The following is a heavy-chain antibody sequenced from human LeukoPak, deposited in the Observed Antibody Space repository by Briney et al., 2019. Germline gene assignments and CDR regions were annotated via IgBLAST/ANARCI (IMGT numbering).Heavy chain of an antibody. J-gene: IGHJ4*02. CDR1: GFTFSSYD. CDR2: ISYDGSNK. CDR3: ARKDYYFDY. Sequence: PGGPLRLSCAASGFTFSSYDMHWVRQAPGKGLEWVAVISYDGSNKYYADSVKGRFTISRDNSKNTLYLQMNSLRAEDTAVYYCARKDYYFDYWGQGTLVTVSS. V-gene: IGHV3-30*03. D-gene: IGHD3/OR15-3a*01.